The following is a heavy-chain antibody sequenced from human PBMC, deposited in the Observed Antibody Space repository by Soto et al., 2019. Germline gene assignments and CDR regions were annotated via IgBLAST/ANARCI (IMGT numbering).Heavy chain of an antibody. J-gene: IGHJ4*02. CDR2: IYSGGNT. CDR3: ATEVRFGELAY. V-gene: IGHV3-66*01. CDR1: GFTTGSIY. D-gene: IGHD3-10*01. Sequence: PGGSLRLSCAVSGFTTGSIYMSWVRQAPGKGLEWVSVIYSGGNTYYADSVKGRFTISRDNSKNTLYLQLNSLRAEDTAVYYCATEVRFGELAYWGQGALVTVSS.